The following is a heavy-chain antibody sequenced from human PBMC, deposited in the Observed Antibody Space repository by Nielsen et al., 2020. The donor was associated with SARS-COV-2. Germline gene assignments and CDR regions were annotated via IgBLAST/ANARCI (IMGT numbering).Heavy chain of an antibody. CDR1: GFPFSNYA. J-gene: IGHJ4*02. D-gene: IGHD2-2*01. V-gene: IGHV3-23*05. CDR3: AKGFGSSISYYFDY. CDR2: ITTSGTGT. Sequence: GESLKISCAAFGFPFSNYAMTWVRQAPGKGLEWVSTITTSGTGTYYADSAKGRFTISRDNSKDTLYLQLNSLRAEDTAVYCCAKGFGSSISYYFDYWGQGTQVSVSS.